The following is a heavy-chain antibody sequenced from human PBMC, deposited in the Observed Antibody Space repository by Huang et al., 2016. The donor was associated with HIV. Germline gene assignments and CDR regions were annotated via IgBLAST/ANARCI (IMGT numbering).Heavy chain of an antibody. D-gene: IGHD3-9*01. CDR3: ATGFDVFFDF. Sequence: QVQLVQSRAEVKKPGASVKVSCKVSEYTLPELSIHWVRQPPGKGLEWMGGFEPEIGETSYAQKFQGRVTMTEDTSTETAFMELSGLRPEDTAVYYCATGFDVFFDFWGQGTLVTVSS. CDR1: EYTLPELS. J-gene: IGHJ4*02. V-gene: IGHV1-24*01. CDR2: FEPEIGET.